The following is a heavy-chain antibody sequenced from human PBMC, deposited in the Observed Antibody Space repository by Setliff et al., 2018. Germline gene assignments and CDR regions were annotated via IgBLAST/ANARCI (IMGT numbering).Heavy chain of an antibody. CDR2: INPSGGST. V-gene: IGHV1-46*01. Sequence: ASVKVSCKASGYTFTSYYMHWVRQAPGQGLEWMGIINPSGGSTSYAQKFQGRVTMTRDTSTSTVYMELSSLRSEDTAVYYCARDSLWVREAKYYMVVWGKGTTVTVSS. J-gene: IGHJ6*03. D-gene: IGHD3-10*01. CDR1: GYTFTSYY. CDR3: ARDSLWVREAKYYMVV.